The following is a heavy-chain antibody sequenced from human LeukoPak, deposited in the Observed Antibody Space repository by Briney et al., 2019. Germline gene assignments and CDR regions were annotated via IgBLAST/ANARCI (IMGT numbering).Heavy chain of an antibody. V-gene: IGHV3-23*01. CDR1: GFTFSSYA. CDR2: ISGSGGST. CDR3: AKGGTKYYYYYMDV. D-gene: IGHD3-16*01. Sequence: PGGSLRLSCAASGFTFSSYAMSWVRQAPGKGLEWVSAISGSGGSTYYADSVKGRLTISRDNSKNTLYLQMNSLRAEDTAVYYCAKGGTKYYYYYMDVWGKGTTVTVSS. J-gene: IGHJ6*03.